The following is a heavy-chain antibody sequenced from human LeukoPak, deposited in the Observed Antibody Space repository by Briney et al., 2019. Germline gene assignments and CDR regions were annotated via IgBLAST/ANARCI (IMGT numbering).Heavy chain of an antibody. CDR2: IHSSGST. CDR1: GGSISSGDYY. Sequence: PSETLSLTCTVSGGSISSGDYYWSWIRQPAGKGLEWIGRIHSSGSTDYNPSLKSRVTMSVDTSKNQFSLRLTFVTAADTAVYYCVRDVVDWGSLQYYFEYWGQGTLVTVSS. D-gene: IGHD7-27*01. CDR3: VRDVVDWGSLQYYFEY. V-gene: IGHV4-61*02. J-gene: IGHJ4*02.